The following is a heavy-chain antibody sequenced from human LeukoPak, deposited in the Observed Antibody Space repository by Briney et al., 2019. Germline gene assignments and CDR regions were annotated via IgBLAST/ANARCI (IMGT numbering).Heavy chain of an antibody. J-gene: IGHJ4*02. Sequence: GGSLRLSCAASGFTFSNYWMHWVRQAPGKGLLWVSRIKSDGSNTSYADSVKGRFTISRDNAKNTLYLQMNSLRADDTAVYYCTRLKGGYWGQGTLVTVSS. CDR1: GFTFSNYW. CDR2: IKSDGSNT. V-gene: IGHV3-74*01. D-gene: IGHD3-16*01. CDR3: TRLKGGY.